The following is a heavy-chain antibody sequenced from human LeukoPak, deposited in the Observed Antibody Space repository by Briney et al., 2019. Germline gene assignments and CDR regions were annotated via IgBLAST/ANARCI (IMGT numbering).Heavy chain of an antibody. V-gene: IGHV3-23*01. D-gene: IGHD2-2*01. CDR2: ISGSGGST. J-gene: IGHJ5*02. CDR3: AKDGRYCSSTSCYAGHGWFDP. Sequence: RGSLRLSCAASGFTFSSYAMSWVRQAPGKGLEWVSAISGSGGSTYYADSVKGRFTISRDNSKNTLYLQMNSLRAEDTAVYYCAKDGRYCSSTSCYAGHGWFDPWGQGTLVTVSS. CDR1: GFTFSSYA.